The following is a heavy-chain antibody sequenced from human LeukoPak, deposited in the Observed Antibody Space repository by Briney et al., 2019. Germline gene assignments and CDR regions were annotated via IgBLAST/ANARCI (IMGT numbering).Heavy chain of an antibody. Sequence: PSGTLSLTCTVSGGSISSGGYYWSWIRQHPGKGLEWIGYIYYSGSTYYNPSLKSRVTISVDTSKNQFSLKLSSVTAADTAVYYCARVGFLDDSSGYYDDYWGQGTLVTVSS. CDR1: GGSISSGGYY. V-gene: IGHV4-31*03. D-gene: IGHD3-22*01. CDR3: ARVGFLDDSSGYYDDY. CDR2: IYYSGST. J-gene: IGHJ4*02.